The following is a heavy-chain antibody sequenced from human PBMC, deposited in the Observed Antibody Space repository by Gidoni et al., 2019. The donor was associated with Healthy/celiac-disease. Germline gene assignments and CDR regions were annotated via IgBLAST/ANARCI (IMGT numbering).Heavy chain of an antibody. CDR1: GGSFSGYY. Sequence: QVQLQQWGAGLLKPSETLSLTCAVYGGSFSGYYWSWIRQPPGKGLEWIGEINHSGSTNYNPSLKSRVTISVDTSKNQFSLKLSSVTAADTAVYYCARGIPGYSYGYDYWGQGTLVTVSS. CDR3: ARGIPGYSYGYDY. D-gene: IGHD5-18*01. CDR2: INHSGST. J-gene: IGHJ4*02. V-gene: IGHV4-34*01.